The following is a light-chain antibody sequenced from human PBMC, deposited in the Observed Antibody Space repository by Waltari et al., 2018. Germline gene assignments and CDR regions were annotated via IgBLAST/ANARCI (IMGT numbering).Light chain of an antibody. CDR3: QRYSNSPLT. J-gene: IGKJ4*01. CDR2: GAS. CDR1: KSVANY. V-gene: IGKV3-11*01. Sequence: VILTQSPATLSLSPGERATLSCRASKSVANYLAWYQQKPGQAPRLLIYGASSRATGIPYRFSGTGSGTEFTLTINSLEPEDFAVYFCQRYSNSPLTFGGGTKVEIK.